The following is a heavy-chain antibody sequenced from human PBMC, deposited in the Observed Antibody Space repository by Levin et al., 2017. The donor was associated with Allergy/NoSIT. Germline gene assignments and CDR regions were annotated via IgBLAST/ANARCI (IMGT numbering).Heavy chain of an antibody. D-gene: IGHD6-25*01. V-gene: IGHV4-31*03. J-gene: IGHJ4*02. CDR1: GGSISSGGHY. CDR3: ARDLGGYGIFDS. Sequence: KSSETLSLTCTVSGGSISSGGHYWNWIRQRPGKGLEWIGYIHYRGGTYHNPSVRSRVIMSVDTSNNQFSLRLSSVTAADTAVYFCARDLGGYGIFDSWGQGTLATVSS. CDR2: IHYRGGT.